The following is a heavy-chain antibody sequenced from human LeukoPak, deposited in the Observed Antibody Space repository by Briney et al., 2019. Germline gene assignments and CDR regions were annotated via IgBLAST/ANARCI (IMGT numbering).Heavy chain of an antibody. V-gene: IGHV4-59*01. CDR2: AYHSGST. D-gene: IGHD6-19*01. CDR3: ARGGSSGWYVY. Sequence: KPSETLSLTCTVSGGSISSYYWSWIRQPPGKGLEWIGYAYHSGSTNYNPSLKSRVTISVDTSKNQFSLKLSSVTAADTAVYYCARGGSSGWYVYWGQGTLVTVSP. J-gene: IGHJ4*02. CDR1: GGSISSYY.